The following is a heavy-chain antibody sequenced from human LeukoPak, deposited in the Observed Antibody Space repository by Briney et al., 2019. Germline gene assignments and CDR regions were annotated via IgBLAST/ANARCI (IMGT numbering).Heavy chain of an antibody. D-gene: IGHD2-2*01. CDR1: GFTFSSYS. CDR2: ISSSSSYI. J-gene: IGHJ4*02. V-gene: IGHV3-21*01. CDR3: ARDSGVVPAATTLDY. Sequence: GGSLRLSCAASGFTFSSYSMNWVRQAPGKGLEWVSSISSSSSYIYYADSVKGRFTISRDNAKNSLYLQMNSLRAEDTAVYYCARDSGVVPAATTLDYWGQGTLVTVSS.